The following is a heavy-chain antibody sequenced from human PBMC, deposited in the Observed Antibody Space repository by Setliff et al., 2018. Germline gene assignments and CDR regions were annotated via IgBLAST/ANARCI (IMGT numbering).Heavy chain of an antibody. CDR3: AAASNYYDY. Sequence: SGPTLVNPTQTLTLTCTFSGFSLSTSGICVSWIRQPPGKALEWLARIDWDDDKYYTPSLKTRLTISKDTSKNLVVLTMTNMDPVDTATYYCAAASNYYDYWGQGTLVTVSS. CDR1: GFSLSTSGIC. J-gene: IGHJ4*02. V-gene: IGHV2-70*11. CDR2: IDWDDDK.